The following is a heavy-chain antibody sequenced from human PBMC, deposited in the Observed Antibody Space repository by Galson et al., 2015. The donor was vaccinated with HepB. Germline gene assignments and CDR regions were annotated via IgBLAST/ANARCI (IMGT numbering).Heavy chain of an antibody. Sequence: SVKVSCKASGGSFSSYTISWVRQAPGQGLEWMGRIIPILGIANYAQKFQGRVTITADKSTSTAYMELSSLRSEDTAVYYCARDRVGTVVTLSYAFDIWGQGTMVTVSS. J-gene: IGHJ3*02. V-gene: IGHV1-69*04. D-gene: IGHD4-23*01. CDR3: ARDRVGTVVTLSYAFDI. CDR1: GGSFSSYT. CDR2: IIPILGIA.